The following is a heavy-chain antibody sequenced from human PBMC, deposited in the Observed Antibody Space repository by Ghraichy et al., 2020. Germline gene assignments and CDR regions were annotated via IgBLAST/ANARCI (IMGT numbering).Heavy chain of an antibody. J-gene: IGHJ4*02. D-gene: IGHD1-26*01. CDR2: INAYNGNT. Sequence: ASVKVSCKASGYTSTSYGITWVRQAPGQGLEWMGWINAYNGNTHSAQNFQGRVTMTTDTSTSTAYMDLRSLRSDDTAVYYCTRGGWDLMGLFDYWGQGTLVTVSS. CDR1: GYTSTSYG. CDR3: TRGGWDLMGLFDY. V-gene: IGHV1-18*04.